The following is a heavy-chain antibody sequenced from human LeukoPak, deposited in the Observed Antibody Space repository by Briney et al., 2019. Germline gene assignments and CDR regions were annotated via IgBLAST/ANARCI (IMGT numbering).Heavy chain of an antibody. CDR3: ARLLVPDKVFDY. J-gene: IGHJ4*02. Sequence: SQTLSLTCVVSGGSISSGGQSWSWIRQPPGKGLEWIGYISHGGNTYYNPSLESRVTISVDRSKNEFSLKLSSVTAADTAVYYCARLLVPDKVFDYWGQGTLVTVSS. D-gene: IGHD3-9*01. CDR2: ISHGGNT. V-gene: IGHV4-30-2*01. CDR1: GGSISSGGQS.